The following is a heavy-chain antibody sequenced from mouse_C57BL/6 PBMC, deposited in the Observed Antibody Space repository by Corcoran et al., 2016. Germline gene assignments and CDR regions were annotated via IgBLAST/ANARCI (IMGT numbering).Heavy chain of an antibody. V-gene: IGHV8-12*01. CDR3: ARRGYGNYYFDS. CDR2: IYWDDDK. D-gene: IGHD2-1*01. CDR1: GFSLSTSGMG. Sequence: HVTLKESGPGILHSSQTLSLTCSFSGFSLSTSGMGVSWIRQPSGKGLEWLAPIYWDDDKRYNPALKRRLTIAKDTSRDQVFLKIISVDTAATATYYCARRGYGNYYFDSWVQGTTLKVSS. J-gene: IGHJ2*01.